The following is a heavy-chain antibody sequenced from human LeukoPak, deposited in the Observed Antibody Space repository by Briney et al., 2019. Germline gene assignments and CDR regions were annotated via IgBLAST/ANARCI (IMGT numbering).Heavy chain of an antibody. Sequence: GGSLRLSCAAPGFTFSSYEMNWVRQAPGKGLEWVLYISSSGSSIRYADSVKGRFTISRDNAKNSLYMQMNSLRAEDTVVYHCASQISRYCSGGSCYSGWEFYFDYWGQGTPVTVSS. CDR2: ISSSGSSI. CDR3: ASQISRYCSGGSCYSGWEFYFDY. J-gene: IGHJ4*02. CDR1: GFTFSSYE. V-gene: IGHV3-48*03. D-gene: IGHD2-15*01.